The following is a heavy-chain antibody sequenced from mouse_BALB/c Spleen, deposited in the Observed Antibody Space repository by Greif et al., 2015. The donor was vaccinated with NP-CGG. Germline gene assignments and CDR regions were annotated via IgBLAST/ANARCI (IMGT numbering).Heavy chain of an antibody. CDR3: TRFYYGSSYYAMDY. CDR2: INPSNGGT. CDR1: GYTFTSYY. V-gene: IGHV1S81*02. D-gene: IGHD1-1*01. Sequence: VQRVESGAELVKPGASVKLSCKASGYTFTSYYMYWVKQRPGQGLEWIGEINPSNGGTNFNEKFKSKATLTVDKSSSTAYMQLSSLTSEDSAVHYCTRFYYGSSYYAMDYWGQGTSVTVSS. J-gene: IGHJ4*01.